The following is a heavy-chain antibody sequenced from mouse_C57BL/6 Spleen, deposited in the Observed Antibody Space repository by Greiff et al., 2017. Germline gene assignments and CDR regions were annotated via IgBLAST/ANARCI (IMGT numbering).Heavy chain of an antibody. J-gene: IGHJ2*01. Sequence: QVQLKQSGAELVRPGASVTLSCKASGYTFTDYEMHWVKQTPVHGLEWIGAIDPETGGTAYNQKFKGKAILTADKSSGTAYMELRSLTSEDSAVYYGTRSGKLNGHRGCDYWGQGTTLTVSS. V-gene: IGHV1-15*01. CDR3: TRSGKLNGHRGCDY. CDR1: GYTFTDYE. D-gene: IGHD1-3*01. CDR2: IDPETGGT.